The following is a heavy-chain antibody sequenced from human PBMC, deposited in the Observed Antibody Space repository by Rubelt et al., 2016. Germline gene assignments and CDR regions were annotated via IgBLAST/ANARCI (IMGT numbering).Heavy chain of an antibody. J-gene: IGHJ2*01. D-gene: IGHD3-10*01. V-gene: IGHV4-4*07. Sequence: QLQLQESGSGLLKPSETLSLTCAVYGGSFSGYYWTWIRQPAGKGLEWIGRIHTSGSPNYNPSFKSRVTMSVNTSKSQFSRKLGSVTASDTAVYYCATAPRGKAYFDFWARGTLVTVSS. CDR1: GGSFSGYY. CDR2: IHTSGSP. CDR3: ATAPRGKAYFDF.